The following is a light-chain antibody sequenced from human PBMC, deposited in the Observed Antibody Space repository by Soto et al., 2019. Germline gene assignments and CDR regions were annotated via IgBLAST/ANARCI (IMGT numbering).Light chain of an antibody. Sequence: QSALTQPASVSGSPGQSTTISCTGTSSDVGHPYNYVSWYQQYPGKAPKLLIFKVNNRTSGISGRFSGSKSGNTASLTISGLQAEDEGDDYCMSCVESTSTHWVLGGGTKLTVL. CDR2: KVN. V-gene: IGLV2-14*01. CDR1: SSDVGHPYNY. J-gene: IGLJ3*02. CDR3: MSCVESTSTHWV.